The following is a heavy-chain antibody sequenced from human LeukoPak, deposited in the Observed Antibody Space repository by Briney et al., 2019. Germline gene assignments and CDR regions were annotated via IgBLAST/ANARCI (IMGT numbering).Heavy chain of an antibody. Sequence: GGSLRLSCAASGFTFSSYWMHWVRQAPGKGLVWVSRINSDGGSTSYADSVKGRFTISRDNAKNTLYLQMNSLRAEDTAVYYCARVDGYCSSTSCHSGWFDPWGQGTLVTVSS. CDR1: GFTFSSYW. D-gene: IGHD2-2*03. V-gene: IGHV3-74*01. CDR3: ARVDGYCSSTSCHSGWFDP. CDR2: INSDGGST. J-gene: IGHJ5*02.